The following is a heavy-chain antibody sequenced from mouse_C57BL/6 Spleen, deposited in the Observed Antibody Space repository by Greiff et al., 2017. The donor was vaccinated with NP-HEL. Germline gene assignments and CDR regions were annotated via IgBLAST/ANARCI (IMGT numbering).Heavy chain of an antibody. CDR3: ARPYYSNYDAMGC. CDR2: IYPGSGST. D-gene: IGHD2-5*01. V-gene: IGHV1-55*01. Sequence: QVQLQQPGAELVKPGASVKMSCKASGYTFTSYWITWVKQRPGQGLEWIGDIYPGSGSTNYNEQFKSKATLTVDTYYSTAYMQLSRLTSQASAVYYCARPYYSNYDAMGCWGQGTSVTVSS. J-gene: IGHJ4*01. CDR1: GYTFTSYW.